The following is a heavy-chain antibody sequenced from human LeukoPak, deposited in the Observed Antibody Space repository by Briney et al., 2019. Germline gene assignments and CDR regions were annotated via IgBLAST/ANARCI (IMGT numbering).Heavy chain of an antibody. CDR2: IGYDGSNK. CDR1: GFTFSSYG. CDR3: AKGLYYKDRSGYPA. V-gene: IGHV3-30*02. D-gene: IGHD3-22*01. J-gene: IGHJ5*02. Sequence: QPGGSLRLSCAASGFTFSSYGMHWVRQAPGKGLEWVAFIGYDGSNKYYADSVKGRFTVSRDKSKNTLYLQMNSLRTEDTAVYYCAKGLYYKDRSGYPAWGQGTLVTISS.